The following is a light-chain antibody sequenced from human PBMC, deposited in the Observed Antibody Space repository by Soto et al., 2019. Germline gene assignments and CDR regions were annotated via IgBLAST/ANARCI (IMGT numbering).Light chain of an antibody. CDR1: QSVSSY. CDR3: QQRSNWLRWT. J-gene: IGKJ1*01. V-gene: IGKV3-11*01. CDR2: DAS. Sequence: IRVSQSPATLSLYQGERATLSCRASQSVSSYLAWYQQKPGQAPRLLIYDASNRATGIPARFSGSGSGTDFTLTISSLEPEDFAVYYCQQRSNWLRWTFGQRTKADIK.